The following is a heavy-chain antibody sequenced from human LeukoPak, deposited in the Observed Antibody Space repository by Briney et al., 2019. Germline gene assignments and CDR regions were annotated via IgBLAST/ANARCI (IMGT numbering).Heavy chain of an antibody. D-gene: IGHD3-3*01. CDR3: ARPQYEIWSGYLLINH. CDR2: ISGSGGST. J-gene: IGHJ5*02. Sequence: PGGSLRVSCAASGFTFSTYAMSWGRQAPGKGLEWVSGISGSGGSTYYADSVKGRFTISRDNSKSTVYLQMNSLRAEDTAVYYCARPQYEIWSGYLLINHWGPGTLVTVSS. V-gene: IGHV3-23*01. CDR1: GFTFSTYA.